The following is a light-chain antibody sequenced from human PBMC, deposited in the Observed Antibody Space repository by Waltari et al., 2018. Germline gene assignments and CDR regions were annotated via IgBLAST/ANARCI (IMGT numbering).Light chain of an antibody. J-gene: IGLJ2*01. Sequence: QSALTQPPSASGAPGQSVPISCTRTSSDVGGYNYVSWYQQHPAEAPKLLIYAVSKRPSGVPNRFSGSKSGNTASLTVSGLQAEDEGDYYCSSYAGRNTLFGGGTKLTVL. CDR2: AVS. V-gene: IGLV2-8*01. CDR3: SSYAGRNTL. CDR1: SSDVGGYNY.